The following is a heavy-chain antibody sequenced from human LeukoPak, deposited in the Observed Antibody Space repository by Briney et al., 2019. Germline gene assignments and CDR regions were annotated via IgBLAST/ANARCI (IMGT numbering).Heavy chain of an antibody. Sequence: SETLSLTCTVSGGSIRSYYWSWIRQPPGKGLEWIGYIYYSGSTNYNPSLKSRATISVDTSKNQFSLKLSSVTAADTAVYYCASIGADYYGSGSYDYWGQGTLVTVSS. CDR1: GGSIRSYY. D-gene: IGHD3-10*01. CDR3: ASIGADYYGSGSYDY. V-gene: IGHV4-59*08. CDR2: IYYSGST. J-gene: IGHJ4*02.